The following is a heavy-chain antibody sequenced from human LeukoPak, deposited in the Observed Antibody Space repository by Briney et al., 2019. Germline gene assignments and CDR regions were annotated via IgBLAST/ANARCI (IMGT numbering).Heavy chain of an antibody. D-gene: IGHD2-2*01. CDR1: GGSFSGYY. CDR2: INHSGST. J-gene: IGHJ4*02. CDR3: ARVQDPNCSSTSCRIYYFDY. V-gene: IGHV4-34*01. Sequence: SETLSLTCAVYGGSFSGYYWSWIRQPPGKGLEWIGEINHSGSTNYNPSLKSRVTISVDTSKNQFSLKLSSVTAADTAVYYCARVQDPNCSSTSCRIYYFDYWGQGTLVTVSS.